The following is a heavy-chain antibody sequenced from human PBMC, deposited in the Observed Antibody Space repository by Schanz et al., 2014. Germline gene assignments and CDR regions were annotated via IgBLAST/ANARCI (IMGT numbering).Heavy chain of an antibody. D-gene: IGHD4-17*01. CDR2: VSSDGNND. Sequence: VQLVESGGGLVQPGGSLRLSCAASTFTFSSDWMSWVRQAPGKGLEWVALVSSDGNNDYYTDSVKGRFTISRDNSKNTVHLQMNSLRAEDTAVYYCARKMKLGVYGGKGHDSLDIWGQGTMVTVSS. J-gene: IGHJ3*02. V-gene: IGHV3-30*03. CDR1: TFTFSSDW. CDR3: ARKMKLGVYGGKGHDSLDI.